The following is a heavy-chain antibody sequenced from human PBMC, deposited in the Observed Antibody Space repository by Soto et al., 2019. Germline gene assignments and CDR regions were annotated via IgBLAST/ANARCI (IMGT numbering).Heavy chain of an antibody. CDR1: GFTFSSYW. J-gene: IGHJ6*02. CDR2: IWYDGSNK. CDR3: ARDYSGSYNYYYYYYGMDV. V-gene: IGHV3-33*08. Sequence: PGGSLRLSCAASGFTFSSYWMSWVRQAPGKGLEWVAVIWYDGSNKYYADSVKGRFTISRDNSKNTLYLQMNSLRAEDTAVYYCARDYSGSYNYYYYYYGMDVWGQGTTVTVSS. D-gene: IGHD1-26*01.